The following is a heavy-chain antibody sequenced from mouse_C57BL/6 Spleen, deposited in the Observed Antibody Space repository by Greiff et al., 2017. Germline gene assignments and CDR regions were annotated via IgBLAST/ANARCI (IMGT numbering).Heavy chain of an antibody. CDR2: ISSGGSYT. CDR3: ARLEGEKIYYDYGDFDY. D-gene: IGHD2-4*01. J-gene: IGHJ2*01. CDR1: GFTFSSYG. Sequence: EVQVVESGGDLVKPGGSLKLSCAASGFTFSSYGMSWVRQTPDKRLEWVATISSGGSYTYYPDSVKGRFTISRDNAKNTLYLQMSSLKSEDTAMXYCARLEGEKIYYDYGDFDYWGQGTTLTVSS. V-gene: IGHV5-6*01.